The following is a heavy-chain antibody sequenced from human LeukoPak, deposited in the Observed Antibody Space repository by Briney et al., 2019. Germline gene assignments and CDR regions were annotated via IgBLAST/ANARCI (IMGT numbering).Heavy chain of an antibody. Sequence: SETLSLTCTVSGGSISSYYWSWIRQPPGKGLEWIGYIYYSGSTNYNPSLKSRVTISVDTSKTQFSLKLSSVTAADTAVYYCARDYPRGYKDAFDIWGQGTMVTVSS. CDR2: IYYSGST. CDR3: ARDYPRGYKDAFDI. D-gene: IGHD5-24*01. J-gene: IGHJ3*02. CDR1: GGSISSYY. V-gene: IGHV4-59*01.